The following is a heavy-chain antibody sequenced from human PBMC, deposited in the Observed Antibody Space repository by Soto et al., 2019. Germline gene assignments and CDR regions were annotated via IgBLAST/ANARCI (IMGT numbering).Heavy chain of an antibody. D-gene: IGHD6-19*01. J-gene: IGHJ4*02. CDR2: IYYSGST. V-gene: IGHV4-39*01. CDR3: ARLSGYSSGWSRGYFDY. CDR1: GGSISSSSYY. Sequence: PSETLSLTCTVSGGSISSSSYYWGWIRQPPGKGLEWIGSIYYSGSTYYNPSLKSRVTISVDTSKNQFSLKLSSVTAADTAVYYCARLSGYSSGWSRGYFDYWGQGTLVTVSS.